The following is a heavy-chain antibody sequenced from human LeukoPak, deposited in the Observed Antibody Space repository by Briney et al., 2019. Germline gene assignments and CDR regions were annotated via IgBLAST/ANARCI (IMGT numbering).Heavy chain of an antibody. Sequence: GGSLRLSCAASGFTFSSYAMSWVRQAPGKGREWVSAISGSGGSTYYADSVKGRFTISRDNAKNTLYLQMNSLRAEDTAVYYCAKVLRFLEWSPGYYFDYWGQGTLVTVSS. CDR1: GFTFSSYA. CDR2: ISGSGGST. V-gene: IGHV3-23*01. D-gene: IGHD3-3*01. J-gene: IGHJ4*02. CDR3: AKVLRFLEWSPGYYFDY.